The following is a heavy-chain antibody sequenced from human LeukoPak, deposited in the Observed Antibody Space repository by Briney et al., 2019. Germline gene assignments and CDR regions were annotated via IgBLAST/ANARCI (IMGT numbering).Heavy chain of an antibody. CDR3: ANQQWLAKGVDY. V-gene: IGHV3-23*01. CDR2: ISGSGGST. J-gene: IGHJ4*02. CDR1: GFTFSSYA. D-gene: IGHD6-19*01. Sequence: GGSLRLPCAASGFTFSSYAMSWVRQAPGKGLEWVSAISGSGGSTYYADSVKGRFTISRDNSKNTLYLQMNSLRAEDTAVYYCANQQWLAKGVDYWGQGTLVTVSS.